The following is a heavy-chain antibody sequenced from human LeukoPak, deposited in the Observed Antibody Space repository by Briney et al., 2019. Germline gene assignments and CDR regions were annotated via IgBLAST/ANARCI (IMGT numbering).Heavy chain of an antibody. D-gene: IGHD1-26*01. CDR1: GGSINSYY. V-gene: IGHV4-4*07. J-gene: IGHJ4*02. Sequence: PSETLSLTCSVSGGSINSYYWGWVRQPAGKGLEWIGRIYTTGTTNYSPSLKSRLSMSLDTSKNQFSLTLTSVTAADTAVYYCARLAAISGSDYPDDWGQGTLVTVSS. CDR3: ARLAAISGSDYPDD. CDR2: IYTTGTT.